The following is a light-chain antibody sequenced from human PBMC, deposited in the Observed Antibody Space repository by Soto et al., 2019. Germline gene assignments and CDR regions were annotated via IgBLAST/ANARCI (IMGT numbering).Light chain of an antibody. J-gene: IGKJ1*01. Sequence: DIEMTQSPSSLSASGGDIFTIRCRASQCNKNELGWYQQKSGKAPKRLIFGATTLQSGVPSRFSGGASGTEFSLIISSLQPEDFATYYCLQYNHYPPTFGQGTKVDIK. V-gene: IGKV1-17*01. CDR3: LQYNHYPPT. CDR1: QCNKNE. CDR2: GAT.